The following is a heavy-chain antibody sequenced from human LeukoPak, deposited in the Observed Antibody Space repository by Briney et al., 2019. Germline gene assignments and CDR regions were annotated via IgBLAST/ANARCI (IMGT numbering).Heavy chain of an antibody. J-gene: IGHJ4*02. CDR1: GGTFSSYA. CDR3: ARDSQGLSPGGYFDY. Sequence: ASVKVSCKASGGTFSSYAISWVRQAPGQGLEWMGGIIPIFGTANYAQKFQGRVTMTRDTSTSTVYMELSRLRSDDTAVYYCARDSQGLSPGGYFDYWGQGTLVTVSS. CDR2: IIPIFGTA. D-gene: IGHD3-16*02. V-gene: IGHV1-69*05.